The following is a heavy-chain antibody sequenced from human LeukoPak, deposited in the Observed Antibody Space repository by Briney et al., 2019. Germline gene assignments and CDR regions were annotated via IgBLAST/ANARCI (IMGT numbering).Heavy chain of an antibody. CDR3: VRGSVGGWYGDYDYYYLDL. V-gene: IGHV3-30*03. D-gene: IGHD6-19*01. CDR2: ISYDGSNK. CDR1: GFTFSSYG. Sequence: GSLRLSCAASGFTFSSYGMHWVRQAPGKGLGWVAVISYDGSNKYYADSVKGRFTISRDNAKNSLDLQMNSLRAEDSALYHCVRGSVGGWYGDYDYYYLDLWGRGTLVTVSS. J-gene: IGHJ2*01.